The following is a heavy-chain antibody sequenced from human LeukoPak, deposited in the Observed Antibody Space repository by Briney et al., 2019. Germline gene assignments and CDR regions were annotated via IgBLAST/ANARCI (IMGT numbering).Heavy chain of an antibody. J-gene: IGHJ4*02. V-gene: IGHV3-23*01. D-gene: IGHD2-15*01. CDR2: ISDPHSGSQT. CDR1: GFTFSSYT. CDR3: TTRLQHHFDY. Sequence: GGSLRLSCAASGFTFSSYTMNWVRQALGQGLGLVSTISDPHSGSQTHYADSVKGRFTISRDDSQNTVYLQMDSLRAEDTAVYYCTTRLQHHFDYWGQGTQVTVSS.